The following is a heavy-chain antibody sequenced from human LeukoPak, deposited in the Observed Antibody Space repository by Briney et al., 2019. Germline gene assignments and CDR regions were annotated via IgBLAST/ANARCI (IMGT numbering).Heavy chain of an antibody. D-gene: IGHD1-1*01. V-gene: IGHV1-69*05. CDR3: ASTAILWNDVRAGFDY. J-gene: IGHJ4*02. Sequence: GSSVKVSCKASGGTFGSYAISWVRQAPGQGLEWMGGIIPIFGTANYAQKFQGRVTITTDESTSTAYMELSSLRSEDTAVYYCASTAILWNDVRAGFDYWGQGTLVTVSS. CDR1: GGTFGSYA. CDR2: IIPIFGTA.